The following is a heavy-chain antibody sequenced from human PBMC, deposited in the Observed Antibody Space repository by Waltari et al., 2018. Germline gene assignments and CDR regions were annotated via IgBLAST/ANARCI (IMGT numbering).Heavy chain of an antibody. CDR2: IIPIFGTA. D-gene: IGHD1-26*01. CDR3: ARVPDPFKLGSNYYYYYGMDV. V-gene: IGHV1-69*01. J-gene: IGHJ6*02. CDR1: GGTFSSYA. Sequence: QVQLVQSGAAVKKPGSSVKVSCKASGGTFSSYAISWVRQAPGQGLEWMGGIIPIFGTANYAQKFQGRVTITADESTSTAYMELSSLRSEDTAVYYCARVPDPFKLGSNYYYYYGMDVWGQGTTVTVSS.